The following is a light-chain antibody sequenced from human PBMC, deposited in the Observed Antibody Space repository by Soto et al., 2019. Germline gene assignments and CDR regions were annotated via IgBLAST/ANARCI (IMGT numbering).Light chain of an antibody. Sequence: EIVLTQSPATLSLSPGERATLSCRASQSVSSYLAWYQQKPGQAPRLLIYDASNMATGIPARFSGSGSGTDFTLTIRSLEPEDFAVYYCQQRSVFGGGTKVEIK. CDR3: QQRSV. CDR1: QSVSSY. J-gene: IGKJ4*01. V-gene: IGKV3-11*01. CDR2: DAS.